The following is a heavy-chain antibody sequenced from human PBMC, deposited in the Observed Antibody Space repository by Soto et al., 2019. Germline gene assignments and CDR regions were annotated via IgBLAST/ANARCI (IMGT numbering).Heavy chain of an antibody. CDR1: GFTVSSNY. J-gene: IGHJ6*02. D-gene: IGHD4-17*01. V-gene: IGHV3-53*01. Sequence: TWGSLRLSCAASGFTVSSNYMIFLRHPPFKWLGWVSVIYSAGSTYYADYVQGRFTISRDNSKNTLYLQMNSLRAEDTAVYYCARDGGHGDYSYYYYGMDVWGQGTTVTVSS. CDR2: IYSAGST. CDR3: ARDGGHGDYSYYYYGMDV.